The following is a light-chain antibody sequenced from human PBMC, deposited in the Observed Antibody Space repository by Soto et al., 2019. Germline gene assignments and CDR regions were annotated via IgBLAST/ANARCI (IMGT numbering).Light chain of an antibody. V-gene: IGKV1-9*01. CDR1: QVIKNY. J-gene: IGKJ2*01. Sequence: DIQLTQSPSFLSASVGDRVTITCRASQVIKNYLAWYQQKPGKAPKLLIYAASTLQIGVPSRFSGTGSGTEFSLTISSLQPEDFATYYCQHFNSYPYTFGQGTKLEIK. CDR2: AAS. CDR3: QHFNSYPYT.